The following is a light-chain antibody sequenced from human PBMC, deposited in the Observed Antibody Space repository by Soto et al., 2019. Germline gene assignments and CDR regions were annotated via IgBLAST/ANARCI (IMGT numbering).Light chain of an antibody. J-gene: IGLJ2*01. CDR3: SSYAGSNNSVV. V-gene: IGLV2-14*01. CDR2: EVT. Sequence: QSALTQPASVSGSPGQSITISCTGTSSDVGSYNLVSWYQQHPGKAPKLVIFEVTNRPSGVSNRFSGSKSGNTASLTISGLQAEDEADYYCSSYAGSNNSVVFGGGTKVTVL. CDR1: SSDVGSYNL.